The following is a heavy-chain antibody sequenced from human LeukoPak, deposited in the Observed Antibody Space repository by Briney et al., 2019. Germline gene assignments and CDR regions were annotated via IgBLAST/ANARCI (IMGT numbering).Heavy chain of an antibody. J-gene: IGHJ4*02. V-gene: IGHV3-64*01. CDR2: ISSNGGST. Sequence: GGSLRLSCAASGFTFSSYAMHWVRQAPGKGLGYVSAISSNGGSTYYANSVKGRFTISRDNSKNTLYLQMGSLRAEDMAVYYCARASIAAAGTQYYFDYWGQGTLVTVSS. D-gene: IGHD6-13*01. CDR1: GFTFSSYA. CDR3: ARASIAAAGTQYYFDY.